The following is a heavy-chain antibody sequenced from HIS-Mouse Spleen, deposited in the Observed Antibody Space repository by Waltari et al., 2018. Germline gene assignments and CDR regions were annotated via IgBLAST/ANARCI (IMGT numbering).Heavy chain of an antibody. D-gene: IGHD6-19*01. J-gene: IGHJ3*02. CDR2: IYYSGGT. V-gene: IGHV4-59*01. CDR3: ASSSTGYSSGWYGHAFDI. CDR1: GGCLRCYY. Sequence: QVQLQESGPGLVKPSETLSLTCTVSGGCLRCYYWSWIRQAPGKGLEWIGYIYYSGGTNYNPSLKSRVTISVDTSKNQFSLKLSSVTAADTAVYYCASSSTGYSSGWYGHAFDIWGQGTMVTVSS.